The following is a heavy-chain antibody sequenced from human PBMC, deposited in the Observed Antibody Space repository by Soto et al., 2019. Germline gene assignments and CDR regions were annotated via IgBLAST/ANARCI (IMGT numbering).Heavy chain of an antibody. CDR3: ARDHYDSSGYYFDY. V-gene: IGHV3-33*01. CDR2: IWYDGSNK. Sequence: QVQLVESGGGVVQPGRSLRLSCAASGFTFSSYGMHWVRQAPGKGLEWVAVIWYDGSNKYYAGSVKGRFTISRDNSKNTLYLQINSLRAEDTAVYYCARDHYDSSGYYFDYWGQGTLVTVSS. CDR1: GFTFSSYG. D-gene: IGHD3-22*01. J-gene: IGHJ4*02.